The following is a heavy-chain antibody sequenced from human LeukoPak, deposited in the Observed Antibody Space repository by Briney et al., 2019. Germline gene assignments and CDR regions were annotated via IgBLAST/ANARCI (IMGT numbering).Heavy chain of an antibody. CDR3: ARVCDDSSGCLDY. D-gene: IGHD3-22*01. V-gene: IGHV4-59*01. Sequence: PSETLSLTCTVSGGSISSYYWSWIRQRPGKGLECIGYIYYSGSTNYNPSLKSRVTISVDTSKNQFSLKLSSVTAADTAVYYCARVCDDSSGCLDYWGQGTLVTVSS. CDR1: GGSISSYY. J-gene: IGHJ4*02. CDR2: IYYSGST.